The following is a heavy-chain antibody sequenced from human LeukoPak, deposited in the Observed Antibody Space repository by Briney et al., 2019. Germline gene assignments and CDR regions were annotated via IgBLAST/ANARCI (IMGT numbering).Heavy chain of an antibody. CDR1: GGSISSGGYY. Sequence: PSETLSLTCTVSGGSISSGGYYWSWIRQHPGKGLEWIGYIYYSGSTYYNPSLKSRVTISVDTSKNQFSLKLSSVTAADTAVYYCARAAGGPIYYYHYYMDVWGKGTTVTVSS. CDR2: IYYSGST. J-gene: IGHJ6*03. D-gene: IGHD4-23*01. V-gene: IGHV4-31*03. CDR3: ARAAGGPIYYYHYYMDV.